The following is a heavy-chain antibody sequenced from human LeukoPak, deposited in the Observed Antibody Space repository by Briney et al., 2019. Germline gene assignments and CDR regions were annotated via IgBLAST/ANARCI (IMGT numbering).Heavy chain of an antibody. V-gene: IGHV3-30*03. J-gene: IGHJ4*02. CDR1: GFTFSNFW. CDR2: ISYDGSNK. CDR3: ARGHTYLAYCGGDCYSGFDY. Sequence: GGSLRLSCTASGFTFSNFWMGWVRQAPGKGLEWVAVISYDGSNKYYADSVKGRFTISRDNSKNTLYLQMNSLRAEDTAVYYCARGHTYLAYCGGDCYSGFDYWGQGTLVTVSS. D-gene: IGHD2-21*02.